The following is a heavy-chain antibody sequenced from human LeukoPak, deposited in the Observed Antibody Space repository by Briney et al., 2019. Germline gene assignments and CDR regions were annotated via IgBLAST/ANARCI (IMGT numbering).Heavy chain of an antibody. J-gene: IGHJ6*03. CDR2: MNPNTGNT. Sequence: ASVKVSCKASGYTFTGYYMHWVRQAPGQGLEWMGWMNPNTGNTGYAQKFQGRVTITRNTSISTAFMELSSLGSEDTAVYYCARRAVGNSYYYSMDVWGKGTTVTVSS. CDR3: ARRAVGNSYYYSMDV. CDR1: GYTFTGYY. D-gene: IGHD6-19*01. V-gene: IGHV1-8*03.